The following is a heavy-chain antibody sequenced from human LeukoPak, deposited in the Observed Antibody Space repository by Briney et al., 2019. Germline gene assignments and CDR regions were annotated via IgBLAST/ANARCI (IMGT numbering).Heavy chain of an antibody. D-gene: IGHD3-22*01. J-gene: IGHJ4*02. CDR3: AKRGVVIRVILVGFHKEAYYFDS. V-gene: IGHV3-23*01. CDR2: ISDSGGRT. CDR1: GITLSNYG. Sequence: ASLRLSCAVSGITLSNYGMTWVRQAPGKGLEWVAGISDSGGRTNYAASVKGRFTISRDNPKNTLYLQMNSLRAEDTAVYFCAKRGVVIRVILVGFHKEAYYFDSWGQGALVTVSS.